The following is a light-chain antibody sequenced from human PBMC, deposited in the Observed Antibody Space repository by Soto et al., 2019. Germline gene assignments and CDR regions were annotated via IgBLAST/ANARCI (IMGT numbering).Light chain of an antibody. CDR1: QSINNY. Sequence: DIQMTQSPSTLSASVGDRVTITCRASQSINNYLAWYQQKPGKAPKLLIYKASSLESGVPSRFSGSGSGTEFTLTISRLQPDDVATYFCQQYNSYSWTFGQGTKVEIK. V-gene: IGKV1-5*03. J-gene: IGKJ1*01. CDR2: KAS. CDR3: QQYNSYSWT.